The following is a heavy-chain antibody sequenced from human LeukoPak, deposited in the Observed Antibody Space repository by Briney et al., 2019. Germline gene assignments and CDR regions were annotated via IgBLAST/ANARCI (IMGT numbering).Heavy chain of an antibody. J-gene: IGHJ6*02. V-gene: IGHV1-2*06. CDR1: GYTFTGYY. CDR2: INPNSGGT. Sequence: ASVKVSCKASGYTFTGYYMHWVRQAPGQGLEWMGRINPNSGGTDYAQKFQGRVTMTRDTSISTAYMELSRLRSDDTAVYYCARLIQGIGTPGEDVWGQGTTVTVSS. D-gene: IGHD1-1*01. CDR3: ARLIQGIGTPGEDV.